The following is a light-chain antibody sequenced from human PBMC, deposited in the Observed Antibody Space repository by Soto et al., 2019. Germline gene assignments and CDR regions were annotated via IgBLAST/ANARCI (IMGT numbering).Light chain of an antibody. CDR2: GAS. CDR3: HQYGSSPPT. CDR1: QSVSSNY. V-gene: IGKV3-20*01. J-gene: IGKJ1*01. Sequence: EIVLTQSPGTLSLYPGERATLSCRASQSVSSNYLAWYQQKPGQAPRVLIYGASNRATGIPDGFTGSGSGTDFTLTISRLEPEDFAVYYCHQYGSSPPTFGQGTKVDIK.